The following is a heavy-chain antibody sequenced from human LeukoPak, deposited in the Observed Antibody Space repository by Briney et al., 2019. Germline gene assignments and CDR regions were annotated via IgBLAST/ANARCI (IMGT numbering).Heavy chain of an antibody. CDR3: AKEVGYYGLGRFPD. CDR2: ISSSSSYI. D-gene: IGHD3-10*01. J-gene: IGHJ4*02. V-gene: IGHV3-21*04. CDR1: GFTFSSYS. Sequence: GGSLRLSCAASGFTFSSYSMNWVRQAPGKGLEWVSSISSSSSYIYYADSVKGRFTISRDNAKNSLYLQMNSLRAEDTAVYYCAKEVGYYGLGRFPDWGQGTLVTVSS.